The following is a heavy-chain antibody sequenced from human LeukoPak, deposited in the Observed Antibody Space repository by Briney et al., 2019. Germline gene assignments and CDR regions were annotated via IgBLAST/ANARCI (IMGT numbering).Heavy chain of an antibody. CDR1: GFTFNNYA. V-gene: IGHV3-23*01. D-gene: IGHD1-1*01. Sequence: GGSLRLSCAASGFTFNNYAMTWVRQAPGKGLEWVSAITIGATDTFYLDSVKGRFTISRDNSKNTLYLQMSSLRVEDTAIYYCAKSRAPDTTLLFDYWGQGTLVTVSS. CDR3: AKSRAPDTTLLFDY. J-gene: IGHJ4*02. CDR2: ITIGATDT.